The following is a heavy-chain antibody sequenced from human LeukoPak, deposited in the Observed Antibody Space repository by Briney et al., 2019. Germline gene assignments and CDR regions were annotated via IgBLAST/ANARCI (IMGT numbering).Heavy chain of an antibody. Sequence: PRGSLRLSCAASGFTFSSYWMSWVRQAPGKGLEGVANIKQDGSEKYYVDSVKGRFTISRDNAKNSLYLQMNSLRAEDTAVYYCARVRDGYNPPVGYRGQGNLVPLSS. CDR2: IKQDGSEK. J-gene: IGHJ4*02. CDR3: ARVRDGYNPPVGY. D-gene: IGHD5-24*01. V-gene: IGHV3-7*01. CDR1: GFTFSSYW.